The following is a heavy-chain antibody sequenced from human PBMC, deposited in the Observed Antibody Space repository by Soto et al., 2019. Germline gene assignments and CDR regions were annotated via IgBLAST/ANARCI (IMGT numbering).Heavy chain of an antibody. CDR2: VYYSGSA. CDR1: GGYIIRYY. CDR3: ARGSMVRGPTPFDY. J-gene: IGHJ4*02. V-gene: IGHV4-59*01. Sequence: SETLSLTCHVSGGYIIRYYWNWIRPPPGKTLEWIGDVYYSGSANYNPSLKSRVTISVDMSRNQFSLKLNSVTAADTAVYYCARGSMVRGPTPFDYWGQGTLVTVSS. D-gene: IGHD3-10*01.